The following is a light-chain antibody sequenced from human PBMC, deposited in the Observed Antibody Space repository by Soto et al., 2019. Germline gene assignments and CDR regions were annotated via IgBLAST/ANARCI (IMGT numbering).Light chain of an antibody. J-gene: IGKJ1*01. CDR3: QQYVSSLWT. Sequence: EIVLTQSPGTLSLSPGERATLSCRASQSVSSNYLAWYQQKPGQAPRLLLYGASSRATGIPDRFSGSGSGTDFTLTISRLESEDFAVYYCQQYVSSLWTFGQGTKVEIK. CDR2: GAS. CDR1: QSVSSNY. V-gene: IGKV3-20*01.